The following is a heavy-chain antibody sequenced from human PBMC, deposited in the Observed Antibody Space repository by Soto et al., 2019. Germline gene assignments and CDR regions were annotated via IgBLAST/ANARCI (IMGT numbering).Heavy chain of an antibody. V-gene: IGHV3-15*01. CDR3: TTVGYRDYGLALAV. CDR1: GFTFSNAW. Sequence: EVRLVESGGGLVKPGGSLRLSCAASGFTFSNAWMSWVRQAQGKGLEWVGRIKSQTDGGTTHYAAPVKARFTISRDDSRNTLYLQMSSLKTDDTAMYYCTTVGYRDYGLALAVWGQGTLVTVSS. J-gene: IGHJ3*01. CDR2: IKSQTDGGTT. D-gene: IGHD4-17*01.